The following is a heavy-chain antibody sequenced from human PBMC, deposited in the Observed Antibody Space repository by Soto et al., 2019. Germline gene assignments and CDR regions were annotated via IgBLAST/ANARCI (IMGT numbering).Heavy chain of an antibody. CDR1: GYSFSNFW. Sequence: PGESLKISCQASGYSFSNFWIAWVRQMPGEGLEWLGIIYPDDSDTRYSPSFLGHVTISADKSIKTTYLQWSSLEASDTAIYFCASSVLVTSTMNYFDLWGQGTLVTVSS. CDR2: IYPDDSDT. J-gene: IGHJ4*02. CDR3: ASSVLVTSTMNYFDL. V-gene: IGHV5-51*01. D-gene: IGHD2-8*02.